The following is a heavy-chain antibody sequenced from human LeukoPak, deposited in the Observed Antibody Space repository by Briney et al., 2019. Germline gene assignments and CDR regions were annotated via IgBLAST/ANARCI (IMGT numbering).Heavy chain of an antibody. CDR2: INPNSGGT. V-gene: IGHV1-2*02. Sequence: ASVKVSCKASGYTFTGYYMRWVRQAPGQGLEWMGWINPNSGGTNYAQKFQGRVAMTTDTSTTTAYMELRSLRSDDTAVYYCARYTAAGTSVDYWGPGTLVTVSS. CDR3: ARYTAAGTSVDY. J-gene: IGHJ4*02. CDR1: GYTFTGYY. D-gene: IGHD6-13*01.